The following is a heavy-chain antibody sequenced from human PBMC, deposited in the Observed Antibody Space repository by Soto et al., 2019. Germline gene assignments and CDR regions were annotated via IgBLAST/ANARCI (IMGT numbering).Heavy chain of an antibody. CDR3: ASNSVLRFLEWPNY. CDR1: GFTFSSYA. Sequence: ESGGGVVQPGRSLRLSCAASGFTFSSYAMHWVRQAPGKGLEWVAVISYDGSNKYCADSVKGRFTISRDNSKNTLYLQMNSLRAEDTAVYYCASNSVLRFLEWPNYWGQGTLVTVSS. J-gene: IGHJ4*02. CDR2: ISYDGSNK. V-gene: IGHV3-30-3*01. D-gene: IGHD3-3*01.